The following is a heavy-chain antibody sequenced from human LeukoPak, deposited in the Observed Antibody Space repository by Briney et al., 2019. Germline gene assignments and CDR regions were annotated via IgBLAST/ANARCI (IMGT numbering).Heavy chain of an antibody. V-gene: IGHV4-31*03. CDR2: IYYSGST. CDR1: GGSISSGGYY. CDR3: ARDDRYCSSTSCSHFDY. J-gene: IGHJ4*02. D-gene: IGHD2-2*01. Sequence: SETLSLTCTVSGGSISSGGYYWSWIRQHPGKGLEWIGYIYYSGSTYYNPSLKSRVTISVDTSKNQFSLKLSSVTAADTAVYYCARDDRYCSSTSCSHFDYWGQGTLVTVSS.